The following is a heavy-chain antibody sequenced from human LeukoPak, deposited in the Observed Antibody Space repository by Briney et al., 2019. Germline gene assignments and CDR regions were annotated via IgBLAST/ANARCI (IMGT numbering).Heavy chain of an antibody. J-gene: IGHJ4*02. Sequence: GGSLRLSCAASGFTFSDHYMEWVRQAPGKGLEWVGRIRNKANSYTPEYAASAKGRFTISRDDSKNSLYLQMNSLRIEDTAVYFCAKVRTLRDCSGGTCYLDHWGQGDLVTVAS. CDR2: IRNKANSYTP. CDR3: AKVRTLRDCSGGTCYLDH. V-gene: IGHV3-72*01. D-gene: IGHD2-15*01. CDR1: GFTFSDHY.